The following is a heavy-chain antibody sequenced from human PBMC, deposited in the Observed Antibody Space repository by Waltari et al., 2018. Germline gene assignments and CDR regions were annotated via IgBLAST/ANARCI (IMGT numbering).Heavy chain of an antibody. CDR2: INADNGNT. Sequence: QVQLVQSGAEVKKPGASVKVSCKASGYTFTTYAIHWVCQAPGQRLEWMGGINADNGNTNDSQKLQGRGPITRATSAGTAYMELSSLRSEDTAVYYCARVYSGYDWGAFDIWGQGTMVTVSS. J-gene: IGHJ3*02. V-gene: IGHV1-3*01. D-gene: IGHD5-12*01. CDR1: GYTFTTYA. CDR3: ARVYSGYDWGAFDI.